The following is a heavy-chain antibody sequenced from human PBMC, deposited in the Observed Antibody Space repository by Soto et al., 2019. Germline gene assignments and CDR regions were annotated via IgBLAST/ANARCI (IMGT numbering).Heavy chain of an antibody. CDR3: ARKAQLLRRNYYYYYMDV. Sequence: ASVQVSCKVSGYTLTELSMHWVRQAPGKGLEWMGGFDPGDGETIYAQKFQGRVTMTEDTSTDTAYMELSSVTAADTAVYYCARKAQLLRRNYYYYYMDVWGKGTTVTVSS. CDR2: FDPGDGET. D-gene: IGHD2-2*01. J-gene: IGHJ6*03. V-gene: IGHV1-24*01. CDR1: GYTLTELS.